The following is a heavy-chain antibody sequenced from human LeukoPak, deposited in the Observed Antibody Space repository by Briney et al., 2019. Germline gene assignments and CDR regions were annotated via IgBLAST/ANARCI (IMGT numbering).Heavy chain of an antibody. V-gene: IGHV3-30*18. CDR2: ISYDGSNK. J-gene: IGHJ4*02. CDR1: GFTFSSYG. Sequence: GGSLRLPCAASGFTFSSYGMHWVRQAPGKGLEWVAVISYDGSNKYYADSVKGRFTISRDNSKNTLYLQMNSLRAEDTAVYYCANTAMVTARGPLDYWGQGTLVTVSS. CDR3: ANTAMVTARGPLDY. D-gene: IGHD5-18*01.